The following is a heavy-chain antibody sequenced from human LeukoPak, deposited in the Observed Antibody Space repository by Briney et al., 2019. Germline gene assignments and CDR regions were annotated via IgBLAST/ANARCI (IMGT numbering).Heavy chain of an antibody. Sequence: SQTLSLTCTVSGGSISSGSYYWSWIRQPAGKGLEWIGRIYTSGSTNYNPSLKSRVTISVDTSKNQFSLKLSSVTAADTAVYYCASGIAAAELYYYMDVWGKGTTDTVSS. CDR2: IYTSGST. CDR1: GGSISSGSYY. J-gene: IGHJ6*03. CDR3: ASGIAAAELYYYMDV. V-gene: IGHV4-61*02. D-gene: IGHD6-13*01.